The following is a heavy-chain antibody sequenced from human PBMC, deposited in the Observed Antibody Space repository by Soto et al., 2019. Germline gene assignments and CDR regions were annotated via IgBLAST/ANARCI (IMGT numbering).Heavy chain of an antibody. CDR3: ARDGGRHSGGIDY. J-gene: IGHJ4*02. CDR1: GGTFSSYS. V-gene: IGHV1-69*01. D-gene: IGHD1-26*01. Sequence: QVQLVQSGAEVQKPGSSVKVSCKASGGTFSSYSINWVRQAPGQGLEWMGEIIPIFGTANYAQKFQGRVTITADESTSTAYMELSSLRSEETAVYYCARDGGRHSGGIDYWGQGTLVTVSS. CDR2: IIPIFGTA.